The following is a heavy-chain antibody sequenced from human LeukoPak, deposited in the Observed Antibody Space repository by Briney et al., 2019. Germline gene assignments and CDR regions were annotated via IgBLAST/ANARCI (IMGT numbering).Heavy chain of an antibody. CDR1: GFTVSDNY. D-gene: IGHD2-2*01. V-gene: IGHV3-53*01. CDR3: ARDSSSQSHYYMDV. CDR2: IYSGGNT. Sequence: PGGSLRLSCAASGFTVSDNYMSWVRQAPGKGLEWVSVIYSGGNTYYADSVKGRFTISRDSSKNMLYLQMNSLRAEDTAVYYCARDSSSQSHYYMDVWGKGTTVTVSS. J-gene: IGHJ6*03.